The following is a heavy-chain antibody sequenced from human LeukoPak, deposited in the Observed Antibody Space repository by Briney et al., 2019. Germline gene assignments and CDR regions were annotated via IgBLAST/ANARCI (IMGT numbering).Heavy chain of an antibody. CDR3: AREKDDYVWESYLWVY. CDR2: IIPIFGTA. Sequence: ASVKVSCKASGGTFSSYAISWVRQAPGQGLEWMGRIIPIFGTANYAQKFQGRVTITTDESTSTAYMELSSLRSEDTAVYYCAREKDDYVWESYLWVYWGQGTLVTVSS. CDR1: GGTFSSYA. J-gene: IGHJ4*02. D-gene: IGHD3-16*02. V-gene: IGHV1-69*05.